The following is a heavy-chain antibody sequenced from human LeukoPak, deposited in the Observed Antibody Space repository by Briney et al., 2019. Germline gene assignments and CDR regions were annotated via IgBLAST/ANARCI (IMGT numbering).Heavy chain of an antibody. Sequence: PGGSLRLSCAASGFTFSSYAMSWVRQAPGKGLEWVSAISGSGGSTYYADSVKGRFTISRDNSKNTLYLQINSLRAEDTAVYYCAKDYRITMIVVVPAVAFDIWGQGTMVTVSS. CDR3: AKDYRITMIVVVPAVAFDI. CDR1: GFTFSSYA. D-gene: IGHD3-22*01. CDR2: ISGSGGST. V-gene: IGHV3-23*01. J-gene: IGHJ3*02.